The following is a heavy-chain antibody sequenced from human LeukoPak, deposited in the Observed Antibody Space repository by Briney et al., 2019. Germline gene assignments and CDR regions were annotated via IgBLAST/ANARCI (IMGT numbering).Heavy chain of an antibody. CDR2: IYYSGST. Sequence: SETLSLTCTVSGGSISSSSYYWGWIRQPPGKGLEWIGSIYYSGSTYYNPSLKSRVTISVDTSKNQFSLKLSSVTAADTAVYYCARVRPGTSFTNWYFDLWGRGTLVTVSS. J-gene: IGHJ2*01. V-gene: IGHV4-39*07. CDR3: ARVRPGTSFTNWYFDL. CDR1: GGSISSSSYY. D-gene: IGHD2/OR15-2a*01.